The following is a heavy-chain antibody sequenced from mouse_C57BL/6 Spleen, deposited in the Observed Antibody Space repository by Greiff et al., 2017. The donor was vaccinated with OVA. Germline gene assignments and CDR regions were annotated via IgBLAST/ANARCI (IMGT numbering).Heavy chain of an antibody. D-gene: IGHD1-1*01. Sequence: EVMLVESGAELVKPGASVKLSCTASGFNIKDYYMHWVKQRTEQGLEWIGRIDPEDGETKYAPKFQGKATITADTSSNTAYLRLSSLTSEDTAVYYCAREDYGSPFAYWGQGTLVTVSA. CDR3: AREDYGSPFAY. CDR2: IDPEDGET. V-gene: IGHV14-2*01. J-gene: IGHJ3*01. CDR1: GFNIKDYY.